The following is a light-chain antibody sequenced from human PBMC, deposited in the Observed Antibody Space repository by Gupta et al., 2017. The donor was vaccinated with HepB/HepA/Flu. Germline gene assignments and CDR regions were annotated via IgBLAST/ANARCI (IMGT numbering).Light chain of an antibody. CDR3: AAWDDSLNGVV. CDR1: SSNIRSNT. J-gene: IGLJ2*01. Sequence: QSVLTQPPSASGTPGQRVTISCSGSSSNIRSNTVNWYQPLPGTAPKLLIYSNNQRPSGVPDRFSGSKSGTSASLAISGLQSEDEADYYCAAWDDSLNGVVFGGGTKLTVL. V-gene: IGLV1-44*01. CDR2: SNN.